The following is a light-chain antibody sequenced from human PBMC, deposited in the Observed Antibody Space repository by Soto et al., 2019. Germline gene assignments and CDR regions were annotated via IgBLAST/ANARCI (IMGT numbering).Light chain of an antibody. V-gene: IGLV1-40*01. CDR1: SSNIGARYD. Sequence: QSVLTQPPSVSGAPGQRVTISCTGSSSNIGARYDVHWYQQLPGTAPKLLIYGNTNRPSGVPDRFSGSKSGTSASLAITGLQAEDEADYYCQPYDSSLSGVVFGGGTKLTAL. CDR3: QPYDSSLSGVV. J-gene: IGLJ2*01. CDR2: GNT.